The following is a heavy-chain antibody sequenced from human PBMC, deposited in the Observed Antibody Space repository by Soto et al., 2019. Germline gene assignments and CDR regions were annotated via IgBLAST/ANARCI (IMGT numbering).Heavy chain of an antibody. D-gene: IGHD7-27*01. CDR2: ISYDGSNK. CDR1: GFTFSTYS. CDR3: AKDHLGPGALYGMDV. J-gene: IGHJ6*02. V-gene: IGHV3-30*18. Sequence: GGSLRLSCAATGFTFSTYSMVWIRRAPGKGLEWMSYISYDGSNKYYADSVKGRFTISRDNSKNTLYLQMNSLRAEDTAVYYCAKDHLGPGALYGMDVWGQGTTVTVSS.